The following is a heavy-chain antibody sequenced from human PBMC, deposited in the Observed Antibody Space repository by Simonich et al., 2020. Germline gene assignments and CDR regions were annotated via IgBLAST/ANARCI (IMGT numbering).Heavy chain of an antibody. CDR1: GFTFSSYS. D-gene: IGHD5-18*01. CDR2: IRSRSSYR. V-gene: IGHV3-21*01. J-gene: IGHJ4*02. CDR3: ARDVDTAMVFDY. Sequence: EVQLVEAGGGLVKPGGSLRLSCAASGFTFSSYSMNWVRQAPEKWLEWGSSIRSRSSYRYYTDSVKGRFTISRDNAKNSMYLQMNSLRAEDTAVYYCARDVDTAMVFDYWGQGTLVTVSS.